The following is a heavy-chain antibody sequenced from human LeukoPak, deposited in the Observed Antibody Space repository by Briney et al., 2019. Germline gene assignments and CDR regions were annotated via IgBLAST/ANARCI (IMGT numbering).Heavy chain of an antibody. Sequence: ASVKVSCKASGYTFTGYYMHWVRQAPGQGLEWMGIINPSGGSTSYAQKFQGRVTMTTDTSTSTAYMELRSLRSDDTAVYYCARSHDYGDYVVLDYWGQGTLVTVSS. CDR1: GYTFTGYY. D-gene: IGHD4-17*01. V-gene: IGHV1-46*01. J-gene: IGHJ4*02. CDR2: INPSGGST. CDR3: ARSHDYGDYVVLDY.